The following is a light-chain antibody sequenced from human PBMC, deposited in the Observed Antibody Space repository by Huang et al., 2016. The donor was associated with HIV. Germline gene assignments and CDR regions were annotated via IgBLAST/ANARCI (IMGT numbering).Light chain of an antibody. Sequence: EIVMTQSPATLYVSPGERAPLSCRVSQGVGNNLAWVQQKLGQAPRLLIYGASARSVGLQARYSGSESGTEFTLTISSLQSEDFAVYYCQQYNTWPYTFGQGT. CDR1: QGVGNN. V-gene: IGKV3-15*01. CDR2: GAS. J-gene: IGKJ2*01. CDR3: QQYNTWPYT.